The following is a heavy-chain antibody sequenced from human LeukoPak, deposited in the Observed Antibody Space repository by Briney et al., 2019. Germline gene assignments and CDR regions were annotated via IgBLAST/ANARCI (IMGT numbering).Heavy chain of an antibody. D-gene: IGHD1-26*01. V-gene: IGHV3-48*03. CDR3: ARGANWEQHFDY. J-gene: IGHJ4*02. Sequence: PGGSLRLSCAASGFTFSSYEMNWVRQAPGKGLEWVSYISSSGSTIYYADSVKGRFTISRDNAKNSLYLQMNSLRAEDTAVYYCARGANWEQHFDYWGQGTLVTVSS. CDR2: ISSSGSTI. CDR1: GFTFSSYE.